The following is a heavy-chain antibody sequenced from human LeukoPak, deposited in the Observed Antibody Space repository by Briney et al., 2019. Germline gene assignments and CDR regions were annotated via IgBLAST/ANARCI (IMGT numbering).Heavy chain of an antibody. CDR3: ASGTGLGFDY. CDR1: GFTFSSYA. CDR2: ISSSSSYT. D-gene: IGHD1-26*01. Sequence: PGGSLRLSCAASGFTFSSYAMHWVRQAPGKGLEWVSYISSSSSYTNYADSVKGRFTISRDNAKNSLYLQMNSLRAEDTAVYYCASGTGLGFDYWGQGTLVTVSS. J-gene: IGHJ4*02. V-gene: IGHV3-21*05.